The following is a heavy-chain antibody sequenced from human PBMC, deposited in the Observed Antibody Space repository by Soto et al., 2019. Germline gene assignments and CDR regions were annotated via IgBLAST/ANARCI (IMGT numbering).Heavy chain of an antibody. CDR3: DRGPGYSSGPY. V-gene: IGHV4-30-4*01. J-gene: IGHJ4*02. CDR1: GGSISSGDYY. D-gene: IGHD6-19*01. CDR2: IYYSGST. Sequence: SETLSLTCTVSGGSISSGDYYWSWIRQPPGKGLEWIGYIYYSGSTYYNPSLKSRVTISVDTSKNQFSLKLSSVTAADTAVYYCDRGPGYSSGPYWGQGTLVTVSS.